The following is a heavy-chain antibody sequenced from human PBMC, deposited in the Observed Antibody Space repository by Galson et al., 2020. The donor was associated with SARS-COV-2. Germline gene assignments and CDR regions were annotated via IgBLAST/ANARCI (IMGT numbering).Heavy chain of an antibody. CDR1: GFTFSRYT. CDR2: ISTSGTV. CDR3: AREDDQLPPYYSFYYMDV. J-gene: IGHJ6*03. V-gene: IGHV3-48*01. Sequence: WGSLRLSCAASGFTFSRYTMNWVRQAPGRGLEWVSSISTSGTVYYADSVRGRFTISRDRSKNSLYLQMNSLRAEDTAVYSCAREDDQLPPYYSFYYMDVWGKGTTVTVSS. D-gene: IGHD2-2*01.